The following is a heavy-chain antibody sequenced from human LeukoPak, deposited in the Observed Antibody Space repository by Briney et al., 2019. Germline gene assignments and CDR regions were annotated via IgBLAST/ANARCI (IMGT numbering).Heavy chain of an antibody. J-gene: IGHJ6*03. D-gene: IGHD3-3*01. V-gene: IGHV1-46*01. CDR2: INPSGGST. CDR1: GYTFTSYY. CDR3: ARAALGFLEWLPQDYYYYMDV. Sequence: ASVKVSCKASGYTFTSYYMHWVRQAPGQGLEWMGIINPSGGSTSYAQKFQGRVTMTRDMSTSTVYMELSSLRSEDTAVYYCARAALGFLEWLPQDYYYYMDVWAKGTTVTVSS.